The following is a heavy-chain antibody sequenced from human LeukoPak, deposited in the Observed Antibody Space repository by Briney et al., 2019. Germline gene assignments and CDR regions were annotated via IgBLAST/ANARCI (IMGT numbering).Heavy chain of an antibody. CDR3: ARCSPGDSSNFYAVLQY. CDR2: INPSGGDT. V-gene: IGHV1-46*01. CDR1: GYILSSYN. J-gene: IGHJ4*02. D-gene: IGHD3-22*01. Sequence: GASVTVSCQASGYILSSYNMHWVRQAPGQGLEWLGIINPSGGDTKYAQKFQGRVTLTRDKSTSTVYMELSSLTSDDTAVYYCARCSPGDSSNFYAVLQYWGQGTQVTVST.